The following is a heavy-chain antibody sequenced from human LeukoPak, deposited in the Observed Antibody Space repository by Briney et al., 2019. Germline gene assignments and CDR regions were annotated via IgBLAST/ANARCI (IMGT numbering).Heavy chain of an antibody. CDR2: IRYDGSNK. CDR3: AKDRGIVGATGGLAY. Sequence: QPGTSLRLSCAASGFTFSNYGMHWVRQAPGKGLEWVAFIRYDGSNKYYADSVKGRFTISRDNSKNTLYLQMNSLRAEDTAVYYCAKDRGIVGATGGLAYWGQGTLVTVSS. J-gene: IGHJ4*02. V-gene: IGHV3-30*02. D-gene: IGHD1-26*01. CDR1: GFTFSNYG.